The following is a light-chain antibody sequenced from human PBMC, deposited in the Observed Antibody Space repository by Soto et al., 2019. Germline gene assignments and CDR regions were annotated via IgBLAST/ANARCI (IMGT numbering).Light chain of an antibody. CDR3: QQYNNWPPKHT. CDR1: QSISNN. CDR2: DAS. J-gene: IGKJ2*01. Sequence: EIVMTQSPATLSVSPGERVTLSCRASQSISNNLAWYQHKPGRAPRVLIYDASTRATGVPVRCSGSGSGTEFTLTISSRQSDDFAGYYCQQYNNWPPKHTFRQGTKLEIK. V-gene: IGKV3-15*01.